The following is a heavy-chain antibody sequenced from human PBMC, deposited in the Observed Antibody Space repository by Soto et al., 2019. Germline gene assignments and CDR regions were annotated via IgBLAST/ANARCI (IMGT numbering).Heavy chain of an antibody. CDR1: GGSINNNDYY. D-gene: IGHD3-22*01. Sequence: QLQESGPGLVKPSQTLSLTCSVSGGSINNNDYYWSWIRQTPGKGLEWIGYVYYSGSSDYIPSLKSRLSMSIDKSKNQVHLKLNSVTAADTATYYCARMSYFYDKWYFDLWGRGTLVTVSS. V-gene: IGHV4-30-4*01. CDR2: VYYSGSS. CDR3: ARMSYFYDKWYFDL. J-gene: IGHJ2*01.